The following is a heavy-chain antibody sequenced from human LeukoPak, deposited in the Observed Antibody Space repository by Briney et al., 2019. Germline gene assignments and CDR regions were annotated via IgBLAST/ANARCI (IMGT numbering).Heavy chain of an antibody. Sequence: GGSLRLSCAASGFTFSTYSMNWVRQAPGKGLEWVSSISRGGGSIYYADSLTGRFTISRDNAKNSLYLQMNSLRVEDKAVYYCARAPPYCGGDCSDWYFDLWGRGTLVSVSS. J-gene: IGHJ2*01. V-gene: IGHV3-21*01. D-gene: IGHD2-21*02. CDR3: ARAPPYCGGDCSDWYFDL. CDR2: ISRGGGSI. CDR1: GFTFSTYS.